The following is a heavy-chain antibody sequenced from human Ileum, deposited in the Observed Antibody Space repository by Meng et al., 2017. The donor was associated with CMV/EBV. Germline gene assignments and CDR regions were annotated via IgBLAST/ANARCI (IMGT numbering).Heavy chain of an antibody. V-gene: IGHV1-46*01. J-gene: IGHJ4*02. CDR2: INIGSGRT. CDR3: AREPESEFYFDY. CDR1: GYTFTNYF. Sequence: QVQLVQSGAEVRKPGASVRVSCKASGYTFTNYFIHWVRQAPGQGPEYMGMINIGSGRTVYAQKFQGRVTMTRDMSTSTAYVELSSLRSEDTAVFYCAREPESEFYFDYWGQGTLVTVSS. D-gene: IGHD3-10*01.